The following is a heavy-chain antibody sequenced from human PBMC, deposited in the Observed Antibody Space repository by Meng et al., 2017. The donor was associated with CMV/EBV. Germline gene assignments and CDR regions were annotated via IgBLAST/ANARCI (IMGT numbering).Heavy chain of an antibody. D-gene: IGHD5-12*01. J-gene: IGHJ4*02. CDR1: GFTFSSYG. CDR3: AKDGYSGYDYDY. Sequence: GESLKISCAASGFTFSSYGMHWVRQAPGKGLEWVAFIRYDGSNKYHADSVKGRFTISRDNSKNTLYLQMNSLRAEDTAVYYCAKDGYSGYDYDYWGQGTLVTVSS. V-gene: IGHV3-30*02. CDR2: IRYDGSNK.